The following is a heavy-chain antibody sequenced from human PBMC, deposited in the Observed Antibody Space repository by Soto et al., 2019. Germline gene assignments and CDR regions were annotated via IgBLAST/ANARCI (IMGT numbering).Heavy chain of an antibody. CDR3: ARGVYLMYGDVFDI. CDR1: GYTFTSYD. D-gene: IGHD2-8*01. CDR2: MNPNSGNT. Sequence: ASVKVSCKASGYTFTSYDINWVRQATGQGLEWMGWMNPNSGNTGYAQKFQGRVTMTRNTSISTAYMELSSLRSEDTAVYYCARGVYLMYGDVFDIWGKGTMVTVSS. V-gene: IGHV1-8*01. J-gene: IGHJ3*02.